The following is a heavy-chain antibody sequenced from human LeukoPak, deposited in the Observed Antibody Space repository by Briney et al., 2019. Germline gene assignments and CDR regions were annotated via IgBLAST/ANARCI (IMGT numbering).Heavy chain of an antibody. J-gene: IGHJ6*02. D-gene: IGHD4-17*01. CDR1: GYTFTGYY. CDR2: INPNSGGT. Sequence: GASVKVSCKASGYTFTGYYTHWVRQAPGQGLEWMGWINPNSGGTNYAQKFQGRVTMTRDTSISTAYMELSRLRSDDTAVYYCAGRLDYGDYRPASYYYGMDVWGQGTTVTVSS. V-gene: IGHV1-2*02. CDR3: AGRLDYGDYRPASYYYGMDV.